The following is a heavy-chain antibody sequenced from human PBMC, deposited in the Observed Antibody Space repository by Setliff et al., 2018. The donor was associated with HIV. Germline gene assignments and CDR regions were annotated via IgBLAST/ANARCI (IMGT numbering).Heavy chain of an antibody. CDR1: GDSIRSYY. J-gene: IGHJ4*02. D-gene: IGHD3-3*01. CDR2: IYTSGFT. Sequence: SETLSLTCTVSGDSIRSYYWSWIRQPAGKGLEWIGRIYTSGFTSYNPSLKSRVTISVDTSKNQFSLKLKSVTAADTALYYFTRSPGLRFVDSWGQGTLVTVS. V-gene: IGHV4-4*07. CDR3: TRSPGLRFVDS.